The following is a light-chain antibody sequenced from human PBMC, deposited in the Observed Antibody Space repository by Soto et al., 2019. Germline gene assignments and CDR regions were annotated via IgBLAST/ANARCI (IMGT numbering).Light chain of an antibody. CDR3: QQYNNWPPYT. CDR1: QSVSSN. J-gene: IGKJ2*01. Sequence: EKVMTQSPATLSVSPGERATLSCRASQSVSSNLAWYQQKPGQAPRLLIYGASTRATGIPAMFSGSGSGTEFTLTISSLQSEDFAVYYCQQYNNWPPYTFGQGTKLEIK. V-gene: IGKV3-15*01. CDR2: GAS.